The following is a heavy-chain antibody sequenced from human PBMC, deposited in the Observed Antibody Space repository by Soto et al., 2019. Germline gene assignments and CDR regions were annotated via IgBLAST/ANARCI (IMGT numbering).Heavy chain of an antibody. J-gene: IGHJ6*02. V-gene: IGHV4-39*01. Sequence: NPSETLSLTCTVSGGSISSSSYYWGWIRHPPGKGLEWIGSIYYSGSTYYNPSLKSRVTISVDTSKNQFSLKLSSVTAADTAVYYCARQFPYYYDSSGRPGGMDVWGQGTTVTVSS. D-gene: IGHD3-22*01. CDR1: GGSISSSSYY. CDR2: IYYSGST. CDR3: ARQFPYYYDSSGRPGGMDV.